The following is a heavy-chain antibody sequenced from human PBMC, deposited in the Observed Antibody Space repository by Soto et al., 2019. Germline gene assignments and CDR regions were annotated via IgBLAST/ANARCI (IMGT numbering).Heavy chain of an antibody. Sequence: SEGSLRLSCADSGFTFSRYWMSWVRQAPGQGLEWVANINQEGSEKTYVDSVKGRFSISRDNTKNSVFLQMNSLRAEDTAVYYCVTAAAGNYFKYWGKGT. V-gene: IGHV3-7*01. D-gene: IGHD6-13*01. CDR1: GFTFSRYW. CDR3: VTAAAGNYFKY. J-gene: IGHJ4*02. CDR2: INQEGSEK.